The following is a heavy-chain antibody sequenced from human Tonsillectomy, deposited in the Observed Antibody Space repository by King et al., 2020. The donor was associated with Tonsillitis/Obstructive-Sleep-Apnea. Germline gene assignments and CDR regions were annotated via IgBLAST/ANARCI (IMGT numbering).Heavy chain of an antibody. J-gene: IGHJ4*02. V-gene: IGHV7-4-1*02. D-gene: IGHD3-22*01. CDR2: NNTNTGNP. CDR3: ARDHRSGYDY. Sequence: QLVQSGSVLKKPGASVNVSCKASGYTFTSYDMNWVRQAPGQGLEWMGWNNTNTGNPTYVQVFTGRFVFSLDTSVSTAYLQISSLKAEDTAVYYCARDHRSGYDYWGQGTLVTVSS. CDR1: GYTFTSYD.